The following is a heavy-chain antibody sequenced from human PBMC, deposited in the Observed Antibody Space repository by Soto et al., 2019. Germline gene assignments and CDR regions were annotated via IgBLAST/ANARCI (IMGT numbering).Heavy chain of an antibody. V-gene: IGHV1-3*01. Sequence: ASVKVSCKASGYTFTSYAIHWVRQAPGQRLEWMAWINVGNGNTRYSQKFQGRLTLTRDTPGNTAYLELNSLISEDTALYYCATPQGYVHCLDSWGQGTLVTVSS. CDR2: INVGNGNT. CDR3: ATPQGYVHCLDS. D-gene: IGHD3-10*02. J-gene: IGHJ4*02. CDR1: GYTFTSYA.